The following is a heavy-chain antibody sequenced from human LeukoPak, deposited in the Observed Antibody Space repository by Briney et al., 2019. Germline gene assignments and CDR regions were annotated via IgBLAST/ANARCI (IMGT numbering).Heavy chain of an antibody. V-gene: IGHV4-4*07. CDR3: ARDPATMIYNAFDI. Sequence: SETLSLTCTVSGGSITNFYWSWIRQPAGKGLEWIGRIYSSGSATYNSSLKSRVTMSVDTSKNQFSLKLSSVTAADTAVYYCARDPATMIYNAFDIWGQGTMVTVSS. D-gene: IGHD2-8*01. CDR1: GGSITNFY. J-gene: IGHJ3*02. CDR2: IYSSGSA.